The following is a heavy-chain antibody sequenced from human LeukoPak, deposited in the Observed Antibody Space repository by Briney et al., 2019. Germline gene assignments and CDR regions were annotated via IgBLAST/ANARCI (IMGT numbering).Heavy chain of an antibody. V-gene: IGHV3-23*01. Sequence: GGSLRLSCAASGFTFSSYAMTWVRQAPGKGLEWVSAISGSGGSTYYADSVKGRFTISRDNSKNTLYLQMNSLRAEDTAVYYCAKPSFYYDSSGGNWFDPWGQGTLVTVSS. CDR1: GFTFSSYA. D-gene: IGHD3-22*01. CDR3: AKPSFYYDSSGGNWFDP. J-gene: IGHJ5*02. CDR2: ISGSGGST.